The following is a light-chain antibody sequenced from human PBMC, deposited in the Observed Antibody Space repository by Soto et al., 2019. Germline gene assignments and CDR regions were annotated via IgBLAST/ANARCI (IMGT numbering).Light chain of an antibody. CDR3: QHYGSLVLT. CDR2: GAS. J-gene: IGKJ4*01. CDR1: QSVSSTY. Sequence: EIVLTQSLGTLSLSPGERATLSCRASQSVSSTYLAWYQQKPGQAPRLLIYGASSRATDIPDRFSGSGSGTDFTLTISRLEPEDFAVYYCQHYGSLVLTFGGGTKVEIK. V-gene: IGKV3-20*01.